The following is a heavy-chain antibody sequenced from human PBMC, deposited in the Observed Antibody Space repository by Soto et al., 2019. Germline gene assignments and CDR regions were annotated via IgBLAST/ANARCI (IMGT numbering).Heavy chain of an antibody. CDR1: GFTFSDHY. V-gene: IGHV3-11*01. J-gene: IGHJ3*02. CDR3: XXXXXXXXXXXXXDI. Sequence: QVQLVESGGGLVKPGGSLRLSCAASGFTFSDHYMXXXXXXXXXXXXXVSYISGSGTTIYDADSMKGRFIISRDNVKXXXXXXXXXXXXXXXXXXXXXXXXXXXXXXXXXDIWGQGTMVTVSS. CDR2: ISGSGTTI.